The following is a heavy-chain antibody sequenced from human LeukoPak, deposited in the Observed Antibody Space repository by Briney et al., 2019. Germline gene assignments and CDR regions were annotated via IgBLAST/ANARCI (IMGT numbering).Heavy chain of an antibody. CDR1: GGTFSSYA. V-gene: IGHV1-46*01. CDR2: LNSSGGST. D-gene: IGHD1-26*01. CDR3: ARDRWELPYYFDY. Sequence: ASVKVSCKASGGTFSSYAISWVRQAPGQGLEWMGILNSSGGSTTYAQKFQGRITITRDASTSTVYMELRSLRSEDTAVYYCARDRWELPYYFDYWGQGTLVTVSS. J-gene: IGHJ4*02.